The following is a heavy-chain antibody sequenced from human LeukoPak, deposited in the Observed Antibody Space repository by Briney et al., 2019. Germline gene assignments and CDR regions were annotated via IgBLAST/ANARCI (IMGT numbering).Heavy chain of an antibody. CDR2: ISGSGGST. V-gene: IGHV3-23*01. CDR3: AKGHRDANITIFGVVIWGYFDY. CDR1: GFTFSSYA. D-gene: IGHD3-3*01. Sequence: GGSLRLSCAASGFTFSSYAMSWVRQAPGKGLEWVSAISGSGGSTYYADSVKGRFTIARDNSKNTLYLQMNSLRAEDTAVYYCAKGHRDANITIFGVVIWGYFDYWGQGTLVTVSS. J-gene: IGHJ4*02.